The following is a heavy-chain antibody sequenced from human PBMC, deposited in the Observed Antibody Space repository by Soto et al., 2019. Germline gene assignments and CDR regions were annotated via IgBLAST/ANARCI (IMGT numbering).Heavy chain of an antibody. D-gene: IGHD3-3*01. CDR3: AREVDFWSGYYTGPPYYYYYGMDV. J-gene: IGHJ6*02. CDR2: IIPIFGTA. V-gene: IGHV1-69*13. CDR1: GGTFSSYA. Sequence: SVKVSCKASGGTFSSYAISWVRQAPGQGLEWMGGIIPIFGTANYAQKFQGRVTITADESTSTAYMELSSLRSEDTAVYYCAREVDFWSGYYTGPPYYYYYGMDVWGQGTTVTVSS.